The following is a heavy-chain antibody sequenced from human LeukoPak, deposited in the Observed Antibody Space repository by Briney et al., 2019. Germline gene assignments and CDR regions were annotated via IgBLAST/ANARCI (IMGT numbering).Heavy chain of an antibody. Sequence: PSETLSLTCTVSGGSISSYYWIWIRQPPGKGLEWIASVDHGRTSNYNPSLRRLVSISVVSSKNQFSLRVDCVTAADTALYYCARDRSGHMYGLFDSWGPGALVTVSS. CDR2: VDHGRTS. J-gene: IGHJ4*02. CDR1: GGSISSYY. V-gene: IGHV4-59*01. CDR3: ARDRSGHMYGLFDS. D-gene: IGHD3-3*01.